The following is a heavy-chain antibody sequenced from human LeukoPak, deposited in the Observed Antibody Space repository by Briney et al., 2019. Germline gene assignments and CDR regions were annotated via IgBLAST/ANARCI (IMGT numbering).Heavy chain of an antibody. J-gene: IGHJ4*02. CDR1: GGSISSSSYY. Sequence: KTSETLSLTCTVSGGSISSSSYYWSWIRQPPRKGLEWIGYIYYSGSTNYNPSLKSRVTISVDTSKNQFSLKLSSVTAADTAVYYCARSDTYYFDYWGQGTLVTVSS. V-gene: IGHV4-61*01. CDR3: ARSDTYYFDY. D-gene: IGHD2-2*02. CDR2: IYYSGST.